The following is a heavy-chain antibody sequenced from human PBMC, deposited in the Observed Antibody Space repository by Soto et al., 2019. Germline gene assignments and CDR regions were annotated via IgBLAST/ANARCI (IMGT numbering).Heavy chain of an antibody. CDR2: IVVGSGNT. J-gene: IGHJ6*02. D-gene: IGHD5-12*01. Sequence: QMQLVQSGPEVKKPGTSVKVSCKASGFTFTSSAVQWVRQARGQRLEWIGWIVVGSGNTNYAQKFQERVTITRDMSTSTAYMELSSLRSEDTAVYYCAADSAPEIVDYYYYGMDVWGQGTTVTVSS. CDR1: GFTFTSSA. V-gene: IGHV1-58*01. CDR3: AADSAPEIVDYYYYGMDV.